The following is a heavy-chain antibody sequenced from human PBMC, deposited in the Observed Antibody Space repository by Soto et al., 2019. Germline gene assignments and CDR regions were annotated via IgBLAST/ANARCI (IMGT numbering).Heavy chain of an antibody. Sequence: GESLKISCAASGFTFSSYWMSWVRQAPGKGLEWVANIKQDGSEKYYVDSVKGRFTISRDNAKNSLYLQMNSLRAEDTAVYYCARANRAAPPVYDFWSGPTKYGMDVWGQGTTVTVS. J-gene: IGHJ6*02. CDR1: GFTFSSYW. CDR3: ARANRAAPPVYDFWSGPTKYGMDV. CDR2: IKQDGSEK. V-gene: IGHV3-7*01. D-gene: IGHD3-3*01.